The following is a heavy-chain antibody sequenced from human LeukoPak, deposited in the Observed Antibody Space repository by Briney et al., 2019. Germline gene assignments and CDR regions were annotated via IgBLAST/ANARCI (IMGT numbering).Heavy chain of an antibody. CDR3: ARDSPMDYDSSGSTYYYYYYGMDV. J-gene: IGHJ6*02. V-gene: IGHV6-1*01. CDR2: TYYRSKWYN. CDR1: GDSLSSNSAA. Sequence: SQTLSLTCALSGDSLSSNSAAWNWVRQSPSRGLEWLGRTYYRSKWYNDYAVSVKSRITINPDTSKNQFSLQLNSVTPEDTAVYYCARDSPMDYDSSGSTYYYYYYGMDVWGQGTTVTVSS. D-gene: IGHD3-22*01.